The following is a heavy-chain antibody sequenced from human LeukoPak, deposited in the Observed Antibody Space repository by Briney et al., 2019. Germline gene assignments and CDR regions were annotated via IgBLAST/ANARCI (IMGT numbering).Heavy chain of an antibody. Sequence: ASVRVSCKASGYTFTTYYIHWVRQAPGLGPGWMGIINPSDGSTSSAQRFRGRVTMTRDTSTSTVYMELRSLRSEDTAVYYCARDHRYDLWRGLFFDYWGQGTLVTVSS. CDR3: ARDHRYDLWRGLFFDY. CDR1: GYTFTTYY. V-gene: IGHV1-46*01. J-gene: IGHJ4*02. CDR2: INPSDGST. D-gene: IGHD3-3*01.